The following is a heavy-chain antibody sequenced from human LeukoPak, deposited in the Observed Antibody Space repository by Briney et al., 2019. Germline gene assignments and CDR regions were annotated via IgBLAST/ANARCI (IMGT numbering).Heavy chain of an antibody. CDR1: GGSISSSNYY. V-gene: IGHV4-39*01. J-gene: IGHJ4*02. Sequence: NPSETLSLTCTVSGGSISSSNYYWGWIRQPPGKGLEWIGSVYYSGSTYYNPSLNSRVTISVHTSKNQFSLKLSSVTAADSAVYYCASRNRGIAAAGTGYWGQGSLVTVSS. CDR3: ASRNRGIAAAGTGY. D-gene: IGHD6-13*01. CDR2: VYYSGST.